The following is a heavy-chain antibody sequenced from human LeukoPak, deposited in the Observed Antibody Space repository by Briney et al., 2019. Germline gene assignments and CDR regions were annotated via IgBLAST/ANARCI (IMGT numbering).Heavy chain of an antibody. J-gene: IGHJ6*02. CDR1: GGSISSSSYF. CDR3: ARDLYGSPYGMDV. Sequence: KPSETLSLTCTVSGGSISSSSYFWGWIRQPPGKGLEWIGSFYYSGSTYYNPSLKSRLTISVDTSKNQFSLNLSSVTAADTAVYYCARDLYGSPYGMDVWGQGTTVTVSS. D-gene: IGHD3-10*01. CDR2: FYYSGST. V-gene: IGHV4-39*01.